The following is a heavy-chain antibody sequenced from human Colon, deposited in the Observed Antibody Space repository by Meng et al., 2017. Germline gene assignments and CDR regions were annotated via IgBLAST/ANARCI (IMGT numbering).Heavy chain of an antibody. J-gene: IGHJ3*02. D-gene: IGHD3-22*01. Sequence: GESLKISCAASGFTFSSYWMHWVRQAPGKGLVWVSGINRDGSDTNYADSVQGRFTISRDNANNTLYLQMNSLRAEDTAVYYCAELTSSDFDIWGQGTVVTGSS. CDR1: GFTFSSYW. CDR3: AELTSSDFDI. V-gene: IGHV3-74*01. CDR2: INRDGSDT.